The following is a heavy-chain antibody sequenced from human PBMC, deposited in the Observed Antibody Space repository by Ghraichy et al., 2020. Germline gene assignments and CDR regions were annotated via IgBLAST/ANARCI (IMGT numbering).Heavy chain of an antibody. CDR2: INSDASST. D-gene: IGHD6-13*01. V-gene: IGHV3-74*01. CDR3: ARGPEWSSSWHDY. CDR1: GFTFSSYW. J-gene: IGHJ4*02. Sequence: CAASGFTFSSYWMHWVRQAPGKGLVWVSRINSDASSTSYADSVKGRFTISRDNAKNTLYLQMNSLRAEDTAVYYCARGPEWSSSWHDYWGQGTLVTVSS.